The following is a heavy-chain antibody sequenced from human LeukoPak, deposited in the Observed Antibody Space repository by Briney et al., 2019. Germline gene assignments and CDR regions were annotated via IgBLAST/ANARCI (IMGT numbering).Heavy chain of an antibody. J-gene: IGHJ3*02. CDR2: IYPGDSDT. CDR3: ARQQLVQGDAFDI. CDR1: GYSFTSYW. V-gene: IGHV5-51*01. Sequence: GESLKISCKGSGYSFTSYWIGWVRQMPGKGLEWMGIIYPGDSDTRYSPSFQGQVTISTVKSISTAYLQWSSLKASDTAMYYCARQQLVQGDAFDIWGQGTMVTVSS. D-gene: IGHD6-13*01.